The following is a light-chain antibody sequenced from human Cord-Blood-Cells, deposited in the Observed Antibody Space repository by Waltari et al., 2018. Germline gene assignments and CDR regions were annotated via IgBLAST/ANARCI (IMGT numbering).Light chain of an antibody. Sequence: EIVMTQSPATLSVSPGERATLSCRASQSVSSNLAWYQQKLGQAPRLLIYGTSTRATGIPASFSGSESGTEFTLTISSLQSEDFAVYYCQQYNNWPPWTFGQGTKVELK. V-gene: IGKV3-15*01. CDR2: GTS. CDR1: QSVSSN. CDR3: QQYNNWPPWT. J-gene: IGKJ1*01.